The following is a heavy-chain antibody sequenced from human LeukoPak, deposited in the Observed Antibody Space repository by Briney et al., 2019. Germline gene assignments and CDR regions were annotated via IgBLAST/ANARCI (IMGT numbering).Heavy chain of an antibody. CDR2: IYYSGST. D-gene: IGHD6-13*01. J-gene: IGHJ4*02. CDR3: AREESSSWYGVGY. Sequence: SETLSLTCTVSGGSISSYYWSWIRQPPGKGLEWIGYIYYSGSTNYNPSLKSRVTISVDTSKNQFSLKLSSVTAADTAVYYCAREESSSWYGVGYWGQGTLVTVSS. CDR1: GGSISSYY. V-gene: IGHV4-59*01.